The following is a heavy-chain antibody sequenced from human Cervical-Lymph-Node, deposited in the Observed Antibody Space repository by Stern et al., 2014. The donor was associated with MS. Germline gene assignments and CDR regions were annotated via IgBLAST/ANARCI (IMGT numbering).Heavy chain of an antibody. D-gene: IGHD6-13*01. Sequence: EVQLVESGGGLVQPGGSLRLSCAASGFAFSTYAMTWVRQAPGKGLEWVSAISGSGGSTYYADSVKGRFPISRDNSKNTLNLQMNSLRAEDTAVYYCAKGAAAGPNRIDYWGQGTLVTVSS. CDR2: ISGSGGST. J-gene: IGHJ4*02. CDR3: AKGAAAGPNRIDY. V-gene: IGHV3-23*04. CDR1: GFAFSTYA.